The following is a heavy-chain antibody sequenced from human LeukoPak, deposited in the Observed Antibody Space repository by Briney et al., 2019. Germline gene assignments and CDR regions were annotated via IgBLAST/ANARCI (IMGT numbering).Heavy chain of an antibody. J-gene: IGHJ6*02. CDR1: GFTYSRYG. V-gene: IGHV3-30*18. CDR3: VKTLMQWESRELYYYGMDV. Sequence: GGSLRLSCAVSGFTYSRYGMHWVRQAPGKGLEWVAVISYEGSNKYYADSVKGRFTISRDSSKNTLYLQMNSLRAEDTAVYYCVKTLMQWESRELYYYGMDVWGQGTTVTVSS. D-gene: IGHD1-26*01. CDR2: ISYEGSNK.